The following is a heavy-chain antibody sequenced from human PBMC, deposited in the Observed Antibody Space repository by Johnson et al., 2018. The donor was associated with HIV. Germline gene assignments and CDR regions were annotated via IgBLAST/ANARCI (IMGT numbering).Heavy chain of an antibody. CDR3: AREGGSSGPDAFDI. D-gene: IGHD3-16*01. V-gene: IGHV3-9*01. CDR1: GFTFDEYA. J-gene: IGHJ3*02. Sequence: QLVESGGGVVRPGGSLRVSCTASGFTFDEYAMHWVRQAPGKGLEWVSGISWNSGSIGYADSVKGRFTISRDNAKNSLYLQMNSLRAEDTALYYCAREGGSSGPDAFDIWGQGTMVTVSS. CDR2: ISWNSGSI.